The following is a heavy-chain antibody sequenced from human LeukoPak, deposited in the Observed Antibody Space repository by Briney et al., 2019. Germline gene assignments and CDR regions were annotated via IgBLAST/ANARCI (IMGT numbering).Heavy chain of an antibody. J-gene: IGHJ6*02. V-gene: IGHV5-51*01. D-gene: IGHD2-21*02. Sequence: GESLKISCKGSGYSFTSYWIGWVRQMPGKGLEWMGIIYPGDSDTRYSPSFQGQVTISADKSISTAYLQWSSLKASDTAMYYCARQVVTANLDYYYGMDVWGQGTTVTVSS. CDR3: ARQVVTANLDYYYGMDV. CDR1: GYSFTSYW. CDR2: IYPGDSDT.